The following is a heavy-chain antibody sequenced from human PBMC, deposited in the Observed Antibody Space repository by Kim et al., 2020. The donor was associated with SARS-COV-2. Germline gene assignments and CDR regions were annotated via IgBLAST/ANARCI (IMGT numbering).Heavy chain of an antibody. CDR2: IWYDGSNK. D-gene: IGHD3-22*01. V-gene: IGHV3-33*01. J-gene: IGHJ4*02. CDR1: GFTFNNYG. Sequence: GGSLRLSCAASGFTFNNYGMHWVRQAPGKGLEWVAVIWYDGSNKYYADSVKGRFTISRDNSKNTLYLQMNSLRAEDTAAYYCASAPSDSSSYYWGQGTLV. CDR3: ASAPSDSSSYY.